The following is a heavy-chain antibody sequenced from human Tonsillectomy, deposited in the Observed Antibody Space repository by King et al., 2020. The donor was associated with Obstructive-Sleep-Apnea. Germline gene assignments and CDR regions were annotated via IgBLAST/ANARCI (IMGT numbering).Heavy chain of an antibody. J-gene: IGHJ6*02. CDR1: GFTFSSYS. V-gene: IGHV3-48*04. CDR3: ARVGGYSRGRPPGYYYYGMDV. CDR2: ISSSSSTI. D-gene: IGHD6-19*01. Sequence: VQLVESGGGLVQPGGSLRLSCAASGFTFSSYSMNWVRQAPGKGLEWVSYISSSSSTIYYADSVKGRFTISRDNAKNSLYLQMNSLRAEDTAVYYCARVGGYSRGRPPGYYYYGMDVWGQGTTVTVSS.